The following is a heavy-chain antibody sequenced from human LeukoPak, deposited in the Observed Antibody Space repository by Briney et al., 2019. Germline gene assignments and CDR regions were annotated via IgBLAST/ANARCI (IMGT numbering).Heavy chain of an antibody. V-gene: IGHV4-34*08. CDR3: ARCVSGQCGAADY. CDR1: GFTFSDYY. Sequence: LRLSCAASGFTFSDYYMSWIRQPPGKGLEWIGEINHSGSTTQNPSLKSRVTISVDTSKNQFSLKLSSVTAADTAIYYCARCVSGQCGAADYWGQGKLVTVSS. J-gene: IGHJ4*02. D-gene: IGHD2-15*01. CDR2: INHSGST.